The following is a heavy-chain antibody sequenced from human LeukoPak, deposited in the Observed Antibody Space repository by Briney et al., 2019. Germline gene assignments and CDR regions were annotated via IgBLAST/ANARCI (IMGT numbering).Heavy chain of an antibody. V-gene: IGHV3-74*01. CDR1: GFTFSMYW. CDR2: ILRDVSSR. D-gene: IGHD1-26*01. J-gene: IGHJ4*02. CDR3: ARDQRGTYYSHFDY. Sequence: GGSLRLSCSASGFTFSMYWMYWVRQVPGTGLVWVSRILRDVSSRSYEDSVKGRFTISRDNSKNTLYLQMNSLRAEDTAVYYCARDQRGTYYSHFDYWGQGTLVTVSS.